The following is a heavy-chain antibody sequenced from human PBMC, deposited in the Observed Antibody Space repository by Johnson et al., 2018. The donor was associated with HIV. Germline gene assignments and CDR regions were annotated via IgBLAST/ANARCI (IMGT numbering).Heavy chain of an antibody. J-gene: IGHJ3*01. CDR3: ARAPEVRGVDAFDV. D-gene: IGHD3-10*01. CDR1: GITFSDYY. V-gene: IGHV3-11*04. Sequence: QVQLVESGGGVVQPGRSLRLSCAASGITFSDYYMSWIRQAPGKGLEWLSYITSSGTPSYYADSVKGRLTISRDNAKNSVYLQMNSLEAEDTAVYYCARAPEVRGVDAFDVWGQGTVVTVSS. CDR2: ITSSGTPS.